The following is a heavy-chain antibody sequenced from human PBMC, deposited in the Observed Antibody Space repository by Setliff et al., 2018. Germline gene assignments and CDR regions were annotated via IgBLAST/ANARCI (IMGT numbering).Heavy chain of an antibody. Sequence: PSETLSLTCAAHGGSFSDYYWTWIRQPPGTGLEWIGEINHSGSTKNSPSLESRVTMSVDPSKNQLSLTLSSVTAADTAVYYCVREGYSEYFQDWGRGTLVTVSS. CDR2: INHSGST. CDR3: VREGYSEYFQD. D-gene: IGHD1-1*01. CDR1: GGSFSDYY. V-gene: IGHV4-34*01. J-gene: IGHJ1*01.